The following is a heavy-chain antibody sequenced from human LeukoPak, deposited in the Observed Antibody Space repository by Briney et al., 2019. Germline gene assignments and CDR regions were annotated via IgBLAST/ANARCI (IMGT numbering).Heavy chain of an antibody. CDR1: GCSINSYY. V-gene: IGHV4-59*01. Sequence: SETLSLTCSASGCSINSYYWTWIRQPPGKGLEWVGYIYFNGSATYNPSLKGRITMSIDTSKNQFSLNLTAVTPADAAVYYCAGPHYSGFWLDYWGQGTVVTVSS. CDR3: AGPHYSGFWLDY. CDR2: IYFNGSA. J-gene: IGHJ4*02. D-gene: IGHD3-10*01.